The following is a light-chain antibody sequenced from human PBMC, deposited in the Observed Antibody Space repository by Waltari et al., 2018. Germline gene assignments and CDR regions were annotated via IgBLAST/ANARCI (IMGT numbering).Light chain of an antibody. Sequence: AIQKTQSPSSMSASVGDRVTITCRASQGIRNDLGLYQQKPGEAPKLLIYAASTLQSGVSSRFSGSGSGTDFTLTISSLQPEDFATYYCLQDYNYPLTFGGGTKVEIK. CDR1: QGIRND. V-gene: IGKV1-6*01. CDR3: LQDYNYPLT. J-gene: IGKJ4*01. CDR2: AAS.